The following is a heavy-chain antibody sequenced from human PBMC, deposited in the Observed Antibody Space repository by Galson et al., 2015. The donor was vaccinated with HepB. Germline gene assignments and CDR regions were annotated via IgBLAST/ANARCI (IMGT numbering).Heavy chain of an antibody. CDR3: AREYLGGGYCSSTSCYYFDY. Sequence: SVKVSCKASGGTFSSYTISWVRQAPGQGLEWMGRIIPILGIANYAQKFQGRVTITADKSTSTAYMELSSLRSEDTAVYYCAREYLGGGYCSSTSCYYFDYWGQGTLVTVSS. J-gene: IGHJ4*02. CDR1: GGTFSSYT. V-gene: IGHV1-69*04. D-gene: IGHD2-2*01. CDR2: IIPILGIA.